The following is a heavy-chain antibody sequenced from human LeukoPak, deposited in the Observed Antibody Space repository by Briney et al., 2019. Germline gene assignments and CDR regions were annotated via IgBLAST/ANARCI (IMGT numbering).Heavy chain of an antibody. Sequence: PGGSLRLSCAASGFTFSDYYMSWIRQAPGKGLEWVSAISGSGGSTYYADSVKGRFTISRDNSKNTLYLQMNSLRAEDTAVYYCAKGGVYYDSSGYGYWGQGTLVTVSS. J-gene: IGHJ4*02. CDR2: ISGSGGST. D-gene: IGHD3-22*01. V-gene: IGHV3-23*01. CDR3: AKGGVYYDSSGYGY. CDR1: GFTFSDYY.